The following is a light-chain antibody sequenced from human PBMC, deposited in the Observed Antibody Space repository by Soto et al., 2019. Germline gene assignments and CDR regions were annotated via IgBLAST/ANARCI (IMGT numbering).Light chain of an antibody. J-gene: IGKJ2*01. Sequence: AIQMTQSPSSLSASVGDRVTITCRASQGIRSDLGWYQQKPGKAPKLLIYAASRLHSGVPSRFSGSGSGTDFTLTSSNLQPEDFATYYWLQNYKYPYTFGQGTKLEIK. CDR1: QGIRSD. CDR3: LQNYKYPYT. CDR2: AAS. V-gene: IGKV1-6*01.